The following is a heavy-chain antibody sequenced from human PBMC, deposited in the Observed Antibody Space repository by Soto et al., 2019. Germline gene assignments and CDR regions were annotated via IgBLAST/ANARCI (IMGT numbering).Heavy chain of an antibody. V-gene: IGHV3-30-3*01. CDR3: ARGGCSSTSCYRRYYYYAMDV. CDR1: EFTFSFYT. Sequence: GGSLRLSCAASEFTFSFYTMYWVRQAPGKGLEWVAVTPYDGSNKYYADSVKGRFTASRDNSKNTLYLQMNRLTAEDTADYYCARGGCSSTSCYRRYYYYAMDVWGQGTTVTVSS. D-gene: IGHD2-2*02. CDR2: TPYDGSNK. J-gene: IGHJ6*02.